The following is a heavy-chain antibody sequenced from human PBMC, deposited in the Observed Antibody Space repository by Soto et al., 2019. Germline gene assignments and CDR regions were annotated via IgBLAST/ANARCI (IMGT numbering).Heavy chain of an antibody. CDR1: GFTFRSYG. Sequence: GSLRPPCAAPGFTFRSYGMHWVRPAPGKGLGWGAVIAYDGSNKYYAGSVKGRFTISRDNYKNTLYLQMNSLRAEDKAVYYCAKDPGYCSGGSCYSRGVYYGMDVWGQGTTVTVSS. J-gene: IGHJ6*02. CDR2: IAYDGSNK. CDR3: AKDPGYCSGGSCYSRGVYYGMDV. V-gene: IGHV3-30*18. D-gene: IGHD2-15*01.